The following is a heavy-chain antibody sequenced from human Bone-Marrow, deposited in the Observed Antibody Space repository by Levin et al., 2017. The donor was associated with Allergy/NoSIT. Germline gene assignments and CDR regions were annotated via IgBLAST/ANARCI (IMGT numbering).Heavy chain of an antibody. V-gene: IGHV3-21*04. CDR3: AKAGTTVMLDYSYLDV. CDR2: ISSSGSDM. Sequence: GESLKISCTVSGFSFSIYSINWVRQAPGKGLEWVSSISSSGSDMYYVDSVKGRFTISRDNAKNSLTLQMNSLRAEDTARYYCAKAGTTVMLDYSYLDVWGEGTAVTVSS. CDR1: GFSFSIYS. D-gene: IGHD4-17*01. J-gene: IGHJ6*03.